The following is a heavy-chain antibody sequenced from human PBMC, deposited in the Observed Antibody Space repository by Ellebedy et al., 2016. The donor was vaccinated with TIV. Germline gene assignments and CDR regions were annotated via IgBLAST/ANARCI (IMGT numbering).Heavy chain of an antibody. V-gene: IGHV3-20*01. Sequence: PGGSLRLSCAVSGFTFDDYGMSWVRQAPGKGLEWVSGINWNGDSTDYADSVKGRFTISRDNAKNSLHLQMNSLRAEDTALYHCARVPIGAGGRYYYYGMDVWGQGTTVTVSS. J-gene: IGHJ6*02. CDR1: GFTFDDYG. CDR2: INWNGDST. CDR3: ARVPIGAGGRYYYYGMDV. D-gene: IGHD6-13*01.